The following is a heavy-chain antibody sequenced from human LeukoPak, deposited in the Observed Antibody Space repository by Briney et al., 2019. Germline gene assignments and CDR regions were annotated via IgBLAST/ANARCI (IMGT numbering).Heavy chain of an antibody. V-gene: IGHV3-21*01. D-gene: IGHD3-22*01. CDR2: ISSTSIYI. CDR1: GFTFSDYN. CDR3: AGLNYYDSSGYYPDY. Sequence: GGSLRLSCAASGFTFSDYNMNWVRQAPGQGLEWVSSISSTSIYIYYADSLKGRFTISRDNPRNSLYLQMNSLRAEDTAVYYCAGLNYYDSSGYYPDYWGQGTLVTVSS. J-gene: IGHJ4*02.